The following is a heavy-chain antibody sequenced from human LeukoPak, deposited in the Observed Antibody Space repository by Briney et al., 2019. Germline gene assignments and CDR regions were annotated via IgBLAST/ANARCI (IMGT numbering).Heavy chain of an antibody. CDR3: ARVNPVDQSNYVFDY. J-gene: IGHJ4*02. CDR1: GYTFINNW. CDR2: INPNSGGT. D-gene: IGHD1-26*01. V-gene: IGHV1-2*02. Sequence: GASVKVSCKASGYTFINNWMHWVRQAPGQGLEWMGWINPNSGGTNYAQKFQGRVTMTRDTSISTAYMELSRLRSDDTAVYYCARVNPVDQSNYVFDYWGQGTLVTVSS.